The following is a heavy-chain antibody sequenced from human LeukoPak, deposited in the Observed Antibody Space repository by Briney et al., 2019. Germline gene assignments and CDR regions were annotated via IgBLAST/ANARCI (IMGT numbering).Heavy chain of an antibody. CDR3: AIEPTGSGHPGDV. Sequence: GASVKVSCKASGYTFTGYHIHWVRQAPGQGLEWMSSINLNTAGTEYPQKFQGRVTVTRDTPITTAYMELSTLRYDDTDTYYCAIEPTGSGHPGDVWGQGTVVTVSS. V-gene: IGHV1-2*02. CDR1: GYTFTGYH. J-gene: IGHJ3*01. CDR2: INLNTAGT. D-gene: IGHD6-19*01.